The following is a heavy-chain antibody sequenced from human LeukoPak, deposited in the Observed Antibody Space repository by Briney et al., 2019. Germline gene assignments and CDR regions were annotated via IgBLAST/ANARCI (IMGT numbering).Heavy chain of an antibody. V-gene: IGHV3-74*01. D-gene: IGHD1-1*01. CDR2: THSNERET. CDR3: GRGGTRGTVDY. CDR1: GFSFSTHW. Sequence: PGGSLRLSCVASGFSFSTHWMHWVRQVSGKGLLWVSRTHSNERETTYADSVKGRFSISRDNARNTLYLEMNSLRVEDTAVYYCGRGGTRGTVDYWGQGTPVTVSS. J-gene: IGHJ4*02.